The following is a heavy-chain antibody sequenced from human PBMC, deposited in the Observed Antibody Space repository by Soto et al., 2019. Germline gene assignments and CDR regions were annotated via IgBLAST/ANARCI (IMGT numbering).Heavy chain of an antibody. Sequence: SETLSLTCAVYGGSFSGYYWSWIRQPPGKGLEWIGEINHSGSTNYNPSLKSRVTISVDTSKNQFSLKLSSVTAADTAVYYCARDGSGSGSYYNVGLSESWFDPWGQGTLVTVSS. V-gene: IGHV4-34*01. J-gene: IGHJ5*02. D-gene: IGHD3-10*01. CDR3: ARDGSGSGSYYNVGLSESWFDP. CDR2: INHSGST. CDR1: GGSFSGYY.